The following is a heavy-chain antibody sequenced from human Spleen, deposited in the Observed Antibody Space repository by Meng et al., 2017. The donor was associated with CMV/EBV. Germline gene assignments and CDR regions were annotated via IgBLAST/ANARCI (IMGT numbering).Heavy chain of an antibody. CDR3: AKIGSFTYYYYGMDV. V-gene: IGHV3-NL1*01. Sequence: GESLKISCAASGFTFSSYGMHWVRQAPGKGLEWVSVIYSGGSATYYADSMKGRFTISRDNSKNTLFLQMDSLGAEDTAVYYCAKIGSFTYYYYGMDVWGQGTTVTVSS. CDR2: IYSGGSAT. J-gene: IGHJ6*02. D-gene: IGHD1-26*01. CDR1: GFTFSSYG.